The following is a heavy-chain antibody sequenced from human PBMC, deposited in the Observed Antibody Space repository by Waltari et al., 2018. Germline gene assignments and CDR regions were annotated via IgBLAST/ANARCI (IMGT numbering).Heavy chain of an antibody. CDR1: GYTFTGYY. CDR2: NNPNSGGT. V-gene: IGHV1-2*06. D-gene: IGHD6-6*01. CDR3: AREPSSIAARGYWYFDL. Sequence: QVQLVQSGAEVKKPGASVKVSCKASGYTFTGYYMHWVRQAPGQGLEWMGRNNPNSGGTNYAQKFQGRVTMTRDTSISTAYMELSRLRSDDTAVYYCAREPSSIAARGYWYFDLWGRGTLVTVSS. J-gene: IGHJ2*01.